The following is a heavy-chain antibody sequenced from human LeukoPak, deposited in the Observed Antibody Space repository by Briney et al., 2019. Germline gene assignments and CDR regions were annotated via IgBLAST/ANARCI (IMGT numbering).Heavy chain of an antibody. CDR1: GYSFTSYW. J-gene: IGHJ5*02. V-gene: IGHV5-51*01. CDR2: IYPGDSDT. CDR3: ARPGMVRGVLNWFDP. Sequence: GESLKISCKGSGYSFTSYWIGWVRQMPGKGLEWMGIIYPGDSDTRYSPSFQGQVTISAGKSISTAYLQWSSLKASDTAMYYCARPGMVRGVLNWFDPWGQGTLVTVSS. D-gene: IGHD3-10*01.